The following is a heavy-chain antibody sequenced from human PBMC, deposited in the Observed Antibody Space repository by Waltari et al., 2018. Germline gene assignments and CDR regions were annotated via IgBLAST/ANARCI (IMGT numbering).Heavy chain of an antibody. J-gene: IGHJ3*02. CDR1: GGTFSSYA. V-gene: IGHV1-69*10. D-gene: IGHD4-17*01. CDR2: SIPILGIA. CDR3: ARDLYGDHGGAFDI. Sequence: QVQLVQSGAEVKKPGSSVKVSCKASGGTFSSYAISWVRQAPGQGLEWMGGSIPILGIANYAQKVQGRVTITADKSTSTAYMELSSLRSEDTAVYYFARDLYGDHGGAFDIWGQGTMVTVSS.